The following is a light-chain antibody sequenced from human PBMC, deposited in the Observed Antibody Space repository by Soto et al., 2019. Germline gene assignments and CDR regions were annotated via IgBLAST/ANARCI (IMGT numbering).Light chain of an antibody. V-gene: IGKV1-17*01. CDR2: AAS. CDR1: QDIRND. Sequence: DIQMTQSPSSLSASVGDGVTVTCRTSQDIRNDLGWYQQKPGKAPKRLIYAASSLQSGVPSRFSGSGSETEFTLTISSLQPEDSATYYCLQNHSLPPTFGQGTKVEIK. CDR3: LQNHSLPPT. J-gene: IGKJ1*01.